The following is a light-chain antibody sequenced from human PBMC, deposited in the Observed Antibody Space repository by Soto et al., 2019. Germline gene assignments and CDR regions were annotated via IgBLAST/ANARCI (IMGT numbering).Light chain of an antibody. Sequence: QSVLTQPASVSGSPGQSVTISCTGTSSDVGAYNYVSWYQQHPGKAPKLMICDVSQRPSGVPYRFSGSKSGNTASLTISGVQDEDEADYFCCSYSGGYTHDVFGAGTKLTVL. J-gene: IGLJ1*01. CDR3: CSYSGGYTHDV. CDR1: SSDVGAYNY. V-gene: IGLV2-11*01. CDR2: DVS.